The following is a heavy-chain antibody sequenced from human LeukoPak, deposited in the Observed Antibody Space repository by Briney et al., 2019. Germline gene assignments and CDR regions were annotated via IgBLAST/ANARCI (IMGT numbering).Heavy chain of an antibody. V-gene: IGHV4-61*02. D-gene: IGHD3-3*01. J-gene: IGHJ4*02. CDR1: GGSISNSRHY. CDR3: ARDGVVTMELDY. Sequence: SETLSLTCTVSGGSISNSRHYWSWIRQPAGKALEWIGRIYPSGNTNYNPSLKSRVSISLDTSKNQFSLNLKSVTAADTAMYYCARDGVVTMELDYWGQGTLVTVSS. CDR2: IYPSGNT.